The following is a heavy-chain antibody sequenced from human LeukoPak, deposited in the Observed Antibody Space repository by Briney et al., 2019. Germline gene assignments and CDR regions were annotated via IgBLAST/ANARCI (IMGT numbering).Heavy chain of an antibody. CDR1: GGTIGMIDW. V-gene: IGHV4-4*02. CDR3: ARLIATYDAFDI. Sequence: SETLSLTCAVSGGTIGMIDWWSWIRPPPGKGLEWVGEIFHTGTANYNPSLKSRLTISVDTSKNQFSLKLSSVTAADTAVYYCARLIATYDAFDIWGKGTMVTVSS. CDR2: IFHTGTA. D-gene: IGHD2-15*01. J-gene: IGHJ3*02.